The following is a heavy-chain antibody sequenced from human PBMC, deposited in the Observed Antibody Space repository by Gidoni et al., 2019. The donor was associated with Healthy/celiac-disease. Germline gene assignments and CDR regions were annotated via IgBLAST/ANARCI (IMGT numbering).Heavy chain of an antibody. CDR2: ISYDGSNK. D-gene: IGHD6-19*01. CDR3: ARDPGQWLAHFDY. Sequence: VQLVESGGGVVQPGRSLRLSCAASGFPFSSYAMHWVRQAPGKGLEWVAVISYDGSNKYYADSVKGRFTISRDNSKNTLYLQMNSLRAEDTAVYYCARDPGQWLAHFDYWGQGTLVTVSS. J-gene: IGHJ4*02. V-gene: IGHV3-30-3*01. CDR1: GFPFSSYA.